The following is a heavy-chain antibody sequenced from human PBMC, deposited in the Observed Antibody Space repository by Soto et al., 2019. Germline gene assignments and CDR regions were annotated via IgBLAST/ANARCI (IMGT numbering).Heavy chain of an antibody. CDR2: IIPILGIA. D-gene: IGHD3-16*01. Sequence: QVQLVQSGAEVKKPGSSVKVSCKASGGTFSSYTISWVRQAPGQGLEWMGRIIPILGIANYAQKFQGRVTXSARKXXSTAYMELSSLRSEDTAVYYCARGGDGYNQLAFDIWGQGTMVTVSS. J-gene: IGHJ3*02. V-gene: IGHV1-69*02. CDR3: ARGGDGYNQLAFDI. CDR1: GGTFSSYT.